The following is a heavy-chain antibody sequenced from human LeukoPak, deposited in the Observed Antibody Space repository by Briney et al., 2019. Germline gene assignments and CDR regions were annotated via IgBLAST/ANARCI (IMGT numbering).Heavy chain of an antibody. J-gene: IGHJ6*03. CDR2: ISHSGST. V-gene: IGHV4-34*01. CDR1: GVSLIDYY. Sequence: PSETLSLTCAVSGVSLIDYYWSWIRQPPGKGLEWIGEISHSGSTRYSPSLKSRVTVSVDTSNNQFFLNLTSVTAADTAVYYCARQDKDIWNYYNMDVWGKGTTVTVSS. CDR3: ARQDKDIWNYYNMDV. D-gene: IGHD2-15*01.